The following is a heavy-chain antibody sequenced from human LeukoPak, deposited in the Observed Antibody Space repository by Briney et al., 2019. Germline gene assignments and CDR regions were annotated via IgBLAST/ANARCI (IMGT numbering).Heavy chain of an antibody. CDR2: ISYDGSNK. D-gene: IGHD3-9*01. CDR3: AKGLPDILTGYFNY. V-gene: IGHV3-30*18. Sequence: PGGSLRLSCAASGFTFSSYGMHWVRQAPARGREGVAVISYDGSNKYYADSVKGRFTISRDNSKNTLYLQMNSLRAEDTAVYYCAKGLPDILTGYFNYWGQGTLVTVSS. CDR1: GFTFSSYG. J-gene: IGHJ4*02.